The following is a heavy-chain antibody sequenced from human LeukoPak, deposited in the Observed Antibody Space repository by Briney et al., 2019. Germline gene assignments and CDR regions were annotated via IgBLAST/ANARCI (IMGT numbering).Heavy chain of an antibody. CDR2: ISSSSSTI. CDR1: GFTFTSYA. J-gene: IGHJ6*02. D-gene: IGHD2-15*01. V-gene: IGHV3-48*01. CDR3: ARETGYCSGGSCYEDYYYGMDV. Sequence: GGSLRLSCAASGFTFTSYAMSWVRQAPGKGLEWVSYISSSSSTIYYADSVKGRFTISRDNAKNSLYLQMNSLRAEDTAVYYCARETGYCSGGSCYEDYYYGMDVWGQGTTVTVSS.